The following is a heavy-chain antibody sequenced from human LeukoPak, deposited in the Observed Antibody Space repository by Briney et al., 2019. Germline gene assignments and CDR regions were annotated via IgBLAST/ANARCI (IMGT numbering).Heavy chain of an antibody. Sequence: SQTLSLTCTVSGGSVNRGGYYWSWIRQHPGKGLEWIGHIYYSGSTYYNPSLKSRLIMSLDTSDNQFSLKLTSVTAADTAVYYCVRYSGSASHFDYWGQGTLVTVSS. J-gene: IGHJ4*02. V-gene: IGHV4-31*03. CDR2: IYYSGST. CDR1: GGSVNRGGYY. CDR3: VRYSGSASHFDY. D-gene: IGHD3-10*01.